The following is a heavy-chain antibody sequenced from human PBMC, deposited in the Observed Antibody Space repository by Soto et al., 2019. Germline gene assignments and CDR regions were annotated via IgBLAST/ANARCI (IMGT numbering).Heavy chain of an antibody. CDR1: GFTFSNFG. CDR2: ISADGSDK. J-gene: IGHJ4*02. CDR3: VKGSDVARQELDY. Sequence: QVQLVESGGGVVKPGRSLRLSCAASGFTFSNFGMHWVRQAPGKGLEWVAAISADGSDKYFSGSVKGRFTISRDNSKNTLFLQMNSLRVEDTAVYYCVKGSDVARQELDYWGQGTLVTVSS. V-gene: IGHV3-30*18. D-gene: IGHD3-3*01.